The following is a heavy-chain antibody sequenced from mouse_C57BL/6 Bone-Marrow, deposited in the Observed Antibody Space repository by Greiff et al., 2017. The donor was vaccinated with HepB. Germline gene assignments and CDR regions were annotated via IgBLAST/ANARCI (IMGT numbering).Heavy chain of an antibody. CDR2: IYPGSGNT. J-gene: IGHJ2*01. CDR3: ARRGLPYYFDY. Sequence: QVHVKQSGPELVKPGASVKISCKASGYSFTSYYIHWVKQRPGQGLEWIGWIYPGSGNTKYNEKFKGKATLTADTSSSTAYMQLSSLTSEDSAVYYCARRGLPYYFDYWGQGTTLTVSS. CDR1: GYSFTSYY. V-gene: IGHV1-66*01. D-gene: IGHD2-4*01.